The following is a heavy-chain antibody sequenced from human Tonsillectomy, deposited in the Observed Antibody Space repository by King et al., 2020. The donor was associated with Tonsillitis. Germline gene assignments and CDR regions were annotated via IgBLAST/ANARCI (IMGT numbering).Heavy chain of an antibody. D-gene: IGHD3-10*01. CDR1: GGSIGSDY. V-gene: IGHV4-59*01. J-gene: IGHJ4*02. Sequence: VQLQESGPGLVKPSETLSLTCTVSGGSIGSDYWSWVRQPPGKGLEWIGYIDYSGSTNYNHSLKSRVTISIDRSKNQFSLNLISVTAVDTAVYYCARGPYPGIVDYWGQGTLVTVSS. CDR3: ARGPYPGIVDY. CDR2: IDYSGST.